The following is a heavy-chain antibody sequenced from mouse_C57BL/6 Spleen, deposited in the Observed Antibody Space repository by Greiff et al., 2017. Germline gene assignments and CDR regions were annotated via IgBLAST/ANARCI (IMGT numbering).Heavy chain of an antibody. J-gene: IGHJ2*01. Sequence: VKLMESGPELMKPGASVKLSCKATGYSFTGYWIEWVKQSPGHGLEWIGEILPGSGSTYHNEKFKGKATFTADTSSNTSYMQLRSLTTVGTAIYYSARGGPYYYGSGFDYWGQGTTLTVSS. CDR1: GYSFTGYW. D-gene: IGHD1-1*01. CDR3: ARGGPYYYGSGFDY. V-gene: IGHV1-9*01. CDR2: ILPGSGST.